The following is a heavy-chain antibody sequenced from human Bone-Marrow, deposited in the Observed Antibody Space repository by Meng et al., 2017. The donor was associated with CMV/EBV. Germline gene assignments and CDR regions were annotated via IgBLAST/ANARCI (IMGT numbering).Heavy chain of an antibody. CDR1: GYIFTSCD. CDR3: ARAGSSGWDYYYYYGMDV. Sequence: ASVKVSCKASGYIFTSCDINWVRQATGQGLEWMGWMNPNSGNTGYAQKFQGRVTMTRNTSISTAYMELSSLRSEDTAVYYCARAGSSGWDYYYYYGMDVWGQGTTVTVSS. CDR2: MNPNSGNT. V-gene: IGHV1-8*01. J-gene: IGHJ6*02. D-gene: IGHD6-19*01.